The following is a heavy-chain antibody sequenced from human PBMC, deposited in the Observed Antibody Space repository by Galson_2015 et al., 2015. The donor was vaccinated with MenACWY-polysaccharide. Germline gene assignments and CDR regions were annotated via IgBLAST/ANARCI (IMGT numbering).Heavy chain of an antibody. CDR1: GLSFNNYG. CDR2: LSSDERNI. J-gene: IGHJ4*02. CDR3: ARDWGGIDAYFFDY. Sequence: ALRLSCGAGGLSFNNYGMHWGRPAPGTGLQWGSFLSSDERNIHCAESAKGRFTISRDNSTHTLYLQMHSLRVEDTADDYCARDWGGIDAYFFDYWGQGTLVTVSS. D-gene: IGHD2/OR15-2a*01. V-gene: IGHV3-30*01.